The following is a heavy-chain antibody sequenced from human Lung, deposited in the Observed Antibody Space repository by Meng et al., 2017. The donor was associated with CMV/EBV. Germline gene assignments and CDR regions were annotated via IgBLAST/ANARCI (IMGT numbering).Heavy chain of an antibody. CDR2: ISHSGAST. CDR1: RFTFTTYA. Sequence: GEXXKISCAASRFTFTTYAMNWVRQAPGKGLEWVSTISHSGASTFYADSVKGRFIISRDNSNNTLHLHMNSLRADDTAVYYCAKSLTNNWYYFDFWGPGTLVTVSS. D-gene: IGHD1-1*01. V-gene: IGHV3-23*01. CDR3: AKSLTNNWYYFDF. J-gene: IGHJ4*02.